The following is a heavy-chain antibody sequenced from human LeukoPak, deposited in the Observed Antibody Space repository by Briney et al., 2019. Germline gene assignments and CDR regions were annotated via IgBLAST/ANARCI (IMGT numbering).Heavy chain of an antibody. CDR1: GFTLSSYW. CDR2: IKYDGSEK. V-gene: IGHV3-7*01. Sequence: QPGGSLRLSCAASGFTLSSYWMSWVRQAPGKGLEWVANIKYDGSEKDYVDSVKGRFTISRDNAKTSLYLQMNSLRAEDTAVYYCARDIAPAGLFFDYWGQGTLVTVSS. CDR3: ARDIAPAGLFFDY. D-gene: IGHD6-13*01. J-gene: IGHJ4*02.